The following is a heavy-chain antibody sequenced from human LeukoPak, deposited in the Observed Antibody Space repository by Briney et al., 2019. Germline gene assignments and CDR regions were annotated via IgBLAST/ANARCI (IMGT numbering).Heavy chain of an antibody. D-gene: IGHD6-19*01. V-gene: IGHV4-39*01. CDR3: ARQVRIAVAGYYFDY. Sequence: SETLSLTCTVSGGSISSSRYYWGWIRQPPGKGLEWIGNIYYSGRTYYNSSLESRVTISVDTSKNQFSLKLRSVTAADAAVYYCARQVRIAVAGYYFDYWGQGTLVTVSS. CDR2: IYYSGRT. CDR1: GGSISSSRYY. J-gene: IGHJ4*02.